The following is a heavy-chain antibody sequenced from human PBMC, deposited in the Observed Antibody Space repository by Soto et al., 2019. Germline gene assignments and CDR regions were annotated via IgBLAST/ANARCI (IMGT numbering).Heavy chain of an antibody. V-gene: IGHV3-48*02. J-gene: IGHJ6*02. Sequence: GGSLRLSCAASGFPFSSYSMDWVRQAPGQGLEWIAYITTSSHTIYYADSVRSRFTISRDNAKNSLFLQMNSLRDEDTAVYYCERNGIQVSHDVWGQGTTVTVSS. CDR1: GFPFSSYS. CDR3: ERNGIQVSHDV. D-gene: IGHD5-18*01. CDR2: ITTSSHTI.